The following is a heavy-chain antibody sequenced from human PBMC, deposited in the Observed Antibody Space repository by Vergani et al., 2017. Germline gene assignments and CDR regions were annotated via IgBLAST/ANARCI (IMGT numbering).Heavy chain of an antibody. Sequence: QLQLQESGPGLVKPSETLSLTCTVSGGSISSSSYYWGWIRQPPGKGLEWIGSIYYSGSTNYNPSLKSRVTISVDTSKNQFSLKLSSVTAADTAVYYCARGGVQLWFPNWFDPWGQGTLVTVSS. D-gene: IGHD5-18*01. J-gene: IGHJ5*02. V-gene: IGHV4-39*07. CDR2: IYYSGST. CDR3: ARGGVQLWFPNWFDP. CDR1: GGSISSSSYY.